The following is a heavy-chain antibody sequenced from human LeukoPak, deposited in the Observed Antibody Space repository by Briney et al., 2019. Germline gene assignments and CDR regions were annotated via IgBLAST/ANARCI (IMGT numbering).Heavy chain of an antibody. Sequence: GESLKISCKGSGYSFTSYWIGWVRHMPGKGLEWMGIIYPGDSDTRYSPSFQGQVTISADKSISTAYLQWSSLKASDTAMYYCARRDSPFGGGGRRGFDPWGQGTLVTVSS. D-gene: IGHD2-21*01. CDR1: GYSFTSYW. CDR2: IYPGDSDT. CDR3: ARRDSPFGGGGRRGFDP. J-gene: IGHJ5*02. V-gene: IGHV5-51*01.